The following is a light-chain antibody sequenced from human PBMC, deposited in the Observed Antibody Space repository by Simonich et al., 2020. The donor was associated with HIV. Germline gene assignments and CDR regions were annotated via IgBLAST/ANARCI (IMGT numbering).Light chain of an antibody. CDR2: AAS. Sequence: DIQMTQSPSSLSASVGDRVTITCRAKQGLSNSLAWYQQKPGKAPKLLLYAASRLESGVPFRFSGSGSGTDYTLTISNLQPEDFATYYCQQYYSTPPWTFGQGTKVEIK. V-gene: IGKV1-NL1*01. J-gene: IGKJ1*01. CDR3: QQYYSTPPWT. CDR1: QGLSNS.